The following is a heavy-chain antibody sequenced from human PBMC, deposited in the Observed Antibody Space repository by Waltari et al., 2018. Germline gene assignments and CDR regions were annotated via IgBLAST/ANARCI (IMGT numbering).Heavy chain of an antibody. Sequence: QVQLQESGPGLVKPSETLSLTCTVSGYSISSGYYWGWIRQPPGKGLEWIGSIYHSGSTYYNPSLKSRVTISVDTSKNQFSLKLSSVTAADTAVYYCASGHYYDSSGLRFDLWGRGTLVTVSS. D-gene: IGHD3-22*01. CDR2: IYHSGST. CDR3: ASGHYYDSSGLRFDL. V-gene: IGHV4-38-2*02. CDR1: GYSISSGYY. J-gene: IGHJ2*01.